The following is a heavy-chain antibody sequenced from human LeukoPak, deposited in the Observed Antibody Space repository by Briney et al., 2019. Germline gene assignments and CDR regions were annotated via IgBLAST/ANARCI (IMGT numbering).Heavy chain of an antibody. Sequence: GGSLRLSCAASGFTFSSCAMSWVRQAPGKGLEWVSTIVDSGNSIYYADSVKGRFTISRDNSKNTLYLQMNSLRAEDTAVYYCARDQLTGDAFDIWGQGTMVTVSS. CDR1: GFTFSSCA. CDR2: IVDSGNSI. V-gene: IGHV3-23*01. J-gene: IGHJ3*02. D-gene: IGHD3-9*01. CDR3: ARDQLTGDAFDI.